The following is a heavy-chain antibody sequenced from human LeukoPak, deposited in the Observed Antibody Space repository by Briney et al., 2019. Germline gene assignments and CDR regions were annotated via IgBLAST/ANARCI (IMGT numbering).Heavy chain of an antibody. CDR3: ARETPYGSGSYPFDY. CDR2: IDHSGST. D-gene: IGHD3-10*01. CDR1: GYSISSGYY. V-gene: IGHV4-38-2*02. Sequence: PSETLSLTCTVSGYSISSGYYWGWIRQPPGKGLEWTGSIDHSGSTYYNPSLKSRITISVDTSKKQFSLKLSSVTAADTAVYYCARETPYGSGSYPFDYWGQGILVTVSS. J-gene: IGHJ4*02.